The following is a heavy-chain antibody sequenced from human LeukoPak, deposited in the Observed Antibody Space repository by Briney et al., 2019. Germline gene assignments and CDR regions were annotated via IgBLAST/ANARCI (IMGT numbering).Heavy chain of an antibody. CDR1: GFTFSSYA. CDR2: ISGSGGST. Sequence: GGSLRLSCAASGFTFSSYAISWVRQAPGKGLEWVSAISGSGGSTYYADSVKGRFTISRDNSKNTLYLQMNSLRAEDTAVYYCAKDQSVRFLEWLSHYNLFDYWGQGNLVTVSS. J-gene: IGHJ4*02. D-gene: IGHD3-3*01. V-gene: IGHV3-23*01. CDR3: AKDQSVRFLEWLSHYNLFDY.